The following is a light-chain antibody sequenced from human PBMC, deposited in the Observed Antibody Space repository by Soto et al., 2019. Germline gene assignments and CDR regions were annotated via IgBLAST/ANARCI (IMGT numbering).Light chain of an antibody. CDR1: QSVSSTY. J-gene: IGKJ1*01. V-gene: IGKV3-20*01. Sequence: DIVLTQSPGTLSLSPGERATLSCRASQSVSSTYLAWYQQKPGQAPRLLIFGASSRATGIPDRFSGSGSGTDFTLSMSSLEPEDFAVYYCHQFYNSPSMFGQGTKVEIK. CDR3: HQFYNSPSM. CDR2: GAS.